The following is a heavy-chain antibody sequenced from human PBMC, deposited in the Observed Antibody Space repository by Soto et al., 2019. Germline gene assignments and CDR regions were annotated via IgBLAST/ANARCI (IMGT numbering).Heavy chain of an antibody. D-gene: IGHD6-6*01. Sequence: SVNVSCKASGCAFSSYAISWVRQAPGQGLEWMGGIIPIFGTANYAQKFQGRVTITADESTSTAYMELSSLRSEDTAAYYCAIIAQIVSDRGMEFLGQGIRV. V-gene: IGHV1-69*13. CDR1: GCAFSSYA. CDR3: AIIAQIVSDRGMEF. CDR2: IIPIFGTA. J-gene: IGHJ6*01.